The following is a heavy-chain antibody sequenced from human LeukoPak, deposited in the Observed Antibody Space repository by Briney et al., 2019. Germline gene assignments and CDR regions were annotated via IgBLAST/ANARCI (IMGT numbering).Heavy chain of an antibody. CDR1: GGSISSYY. CDR2: IYTSGST. V-gene: IGHV4-4*07. Sequence: SETLSLTCTVSGGSISSYYWSWIRQPAGKGLEWIGRIYTSGSTNYSPSLKSRVTMSVDTSKNQFSLKLSSVTAADTAVYYCARDLTMIVVVNHYYYGMDVWGQGTTVAVSS. J-gene: IGHJ6*02. CDR3: ARDLTMIVVVNHYYYGMDV. D-gene: IGHD3-22*01.